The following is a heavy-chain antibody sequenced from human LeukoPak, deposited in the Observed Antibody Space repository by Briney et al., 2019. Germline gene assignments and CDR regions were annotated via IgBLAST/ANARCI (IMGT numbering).Heavy chain of an antibody. CDR3: ARGASLAARYWLDP. CDR1: GYTFTSYD. V-gene: IGHV1-8*01. Sequence: ASVKVSFKASGYTFTSYDINWVRQATGQGREWMGLMNPNSGNRGYAEKFKGRVTMTRNTYIRTEYMELSSLRSEDTAVYYCARGASLAARYWLDPWGQGTLVTVSS. J-gene: IGHJ5*02. CDR2: MNPNSGNR. D-gene: IGHD6-6*01.